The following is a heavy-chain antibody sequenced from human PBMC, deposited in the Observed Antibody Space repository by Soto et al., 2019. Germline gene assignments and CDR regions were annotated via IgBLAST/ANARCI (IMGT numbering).Heavy chain of an antibody. J-gene: IGHJ3*02. V-gene: IGHV3-20*04. CDR2: INWNGGST. CDR3: ARLRYFDLDAFDI. Sequence: GGSLRLSCAASGFTFDDYGMSWARQAPGKGLEWVSGINWNGGSTGYADSVKGRFTISRDNAKNSLYLQMNRLRAEDTALYYCARLRYFDLDAFDIWGQGTMVTVSS. D-gene: IGHD3-9*01. CDR1: GFTFDDYG.